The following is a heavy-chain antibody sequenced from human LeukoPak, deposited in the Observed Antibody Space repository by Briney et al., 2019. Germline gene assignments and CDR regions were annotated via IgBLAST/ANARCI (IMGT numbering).Heavy chain of an antibody. Sequence: PGGSLRLSCAASGFTFSSYHINWVRQAPGKGLEWVSSISSNSDYIYYADSVKGRFTISRDNAKNSLYLQMNSLRAEDTALYYCAKDMGYGGNALHAFDIWGQGTMVTVSS. D-gene: IGHD4-23*01. V-gene: IGHV3-21*04. CDR3: AKDMGYGGNALHAFDI. CDR2: ISSNSDYI. CDR1: GFTFSSYH. J-gene: IGHJ3*02.